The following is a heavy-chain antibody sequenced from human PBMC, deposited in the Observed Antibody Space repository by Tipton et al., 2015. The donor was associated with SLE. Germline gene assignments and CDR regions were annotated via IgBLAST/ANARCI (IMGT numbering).Heavy chain of an antibody. J-gene: IGHJ6*02. Sequence: VQLVQSGAEVKKPGEPLKISCKGSGYSFTNYWIGWVRQMPGKGLEWMGIIYPGDSDIRYTPSFQGHVTISVDKSINTAYLQWSSLKTSDSAIYFCARRAVTGSHYFYYALDIWGQGTTVTVSS. CDR2: IYPGDSDI. CDR1: GYSFTNYW. CDR3: ARRAVTGSHYFYYALDI. D-gene: IGHD6-19*01. V-gene: IGHV5-51*03.